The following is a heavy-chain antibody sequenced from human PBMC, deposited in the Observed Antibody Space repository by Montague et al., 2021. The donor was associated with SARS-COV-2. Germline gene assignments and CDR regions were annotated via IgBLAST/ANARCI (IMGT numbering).Heavy chain of an antibody. CDR3: ARAYCGGDCNYLYIWFDS. CDR1: GYSISSGYF. CDR2: IYHGGCT. V-gene: IGHV4-38-2*02. J-gene: IGHJ5*01. Sequence: SETLSLTCSVSGYSISSGYFWGWIRQPPGKGLEWIGAIYHGGCTHYNPSLKSRLTMSLDTSKNQFSLRLSSVTAADTAIYYCARAYCGGDCNYLYIWFDSWGQGALVTVSS. D-gene: IGHD2-21*01.